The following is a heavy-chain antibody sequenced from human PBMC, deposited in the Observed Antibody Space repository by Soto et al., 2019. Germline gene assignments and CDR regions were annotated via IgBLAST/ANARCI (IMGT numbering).Heavy chain of an antibody. CDR2: ISGSGGST. CDR1: GFTFSSYA. CDR3: AKGDYGDYVFNWFDP. D-gene: IGHD4-17*01. J-gene: IGHJ5*02. Sequence: GGSLRLSCAASGFTFSSYAMSWVRQAPGKGLERVSAISGSGGSTYYADSVKGRFTISRDNSKNTLYLQMNSLRAEYTAVFYCAKGDYGDYVFNWFDPWGQGPLVTVSS. V-gene: IGHV3-23*01.